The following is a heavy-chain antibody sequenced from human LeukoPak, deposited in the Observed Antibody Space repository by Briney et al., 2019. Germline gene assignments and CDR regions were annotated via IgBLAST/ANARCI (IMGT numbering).Heavy chain of an antibody. D-gene: IGHD2-15*01. CDR3: AKAGCGDGSCYYAEYFQH. V-gene: IGHV3-64*04. CDR1: GFTFSRYA. J-gene: IGHJ1*01. Sequence: PGGSLRLSCSASGFTFSRYAMHWVRQAPGKGLEYVSGISSNGGSTNYADSVRGRFTISRDNSKNTLYLQMNSLRAEDTAVYYCAKAGCGDGSCYYAEYFQHWGQGTLVTVSS. CDR2: ISSNGGST.